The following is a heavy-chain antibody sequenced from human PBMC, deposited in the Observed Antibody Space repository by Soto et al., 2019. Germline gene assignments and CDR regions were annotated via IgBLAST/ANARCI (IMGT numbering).Heavy chain of an antibody. J-gene: IGHJ3*02. CDR2: IYPGDSDT. CDR1: GYSFTSYW. D-gene: IGHD2-15*01. Sequence: PGESLKISCKGSGYSFTSYWIGWVRQMPGKGLEWMGIIYPGDSDTRYSPSFQGQVTISADKSISTAYLQWSSLKASDTVMYYCARLIGVVVVAATDHDAFDIWGQGTMVTVSS. CDR3: ARLIGVVVVAATDHDAFDI. V-gene: IGHV5-51*01.